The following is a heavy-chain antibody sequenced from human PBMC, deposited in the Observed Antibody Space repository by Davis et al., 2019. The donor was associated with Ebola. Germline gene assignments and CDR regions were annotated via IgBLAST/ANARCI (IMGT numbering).Heavy chain of an antibody. CDR2: ISTYNGNT. V-gene: IGHV1-18*01. CDR1: GYSFTDDG. CDR3: ARGAYSSSWYPFDY. D-gene: IGHD6-13*01. Sequence: ASVKVSCKASGYSFTDDGISWLRQPPAQGLEWMGWISTYNGNTNYAQKVQGRITMTTDTSTSTAYMELRSLRSEDTAVYYCARGAYSSSWYPFDYWGQGTLVTVSS. J-gene: IGHJ4*02.